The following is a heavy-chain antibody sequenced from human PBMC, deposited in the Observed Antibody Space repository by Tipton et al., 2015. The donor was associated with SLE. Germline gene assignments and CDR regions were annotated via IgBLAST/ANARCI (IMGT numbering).Heavy chain of an antibody. J-gene: IGHJ2*01. CDR3: AREWQQLCYFDL. CDR2: IYYSGST. CDR1: GGSISSGGYY. V-gene: IGHV4-31*03. Sequence: TLSLTCTVSGGSISSGGYYWGWIRQHPGKGLEWIGYIYYSGSTYYNPSLKSRVTISVDTSKNQFSLKLNSVTAADTAVYYCAREWQQLCYFDLWGRGTLVPVFS. D-gene: IGHD6-13*01.